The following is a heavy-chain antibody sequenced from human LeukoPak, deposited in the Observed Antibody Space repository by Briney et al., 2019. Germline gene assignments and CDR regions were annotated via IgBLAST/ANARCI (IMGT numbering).Heavy chain of an antibody. CDR2: IHYTGAT. Sequence: SETLSLTCAVYGGSITGYYWSWIRQTPGRGLEWVGEIHYTGATSYNPSLKSRATISTDKSKNQFSLRLSSVTAADTAVYYCARGNILTGYCFDFWGQGALVTVSS. V-gene: IGHV4-34*01. D-gene: IGHD3-9*01. CDR3: ARGNILTGYCFDF. J-gene: IGHJ4*02. CDR1: GGSITGYY.